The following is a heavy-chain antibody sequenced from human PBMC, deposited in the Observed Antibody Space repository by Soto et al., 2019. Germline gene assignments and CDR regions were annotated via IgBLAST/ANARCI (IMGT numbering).Heavy chain of an antibody. Sequence: GASVKVSCKASGCTFSSYAISWVRQAPGQGLEWMGGIIPIFGTANYAQKFQGRVTITADESTSTAYMELSSLRSEDTAVYYCARGAPHYDSSGYPPDYFDHWGQGTLVTVSS. D-gene: IGHD3-22*01. CDR3: ARGAPHYDSSGYPPDYFDH. CDR1: GCTFSSYA. CDR2: IIPIFGTA. V-gene: IGHV1-69*13. J-gene: IGHJ4*02.